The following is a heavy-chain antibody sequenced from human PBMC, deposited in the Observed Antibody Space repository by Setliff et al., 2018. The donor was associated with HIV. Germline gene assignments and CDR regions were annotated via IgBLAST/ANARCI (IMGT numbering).Heavy chain of an antibody. D-gene: IGHD2-2*02. CDR3: ARGTIRDAFDI. Sequence: SETLSLTCTVSGGSISSYYWSWIRQPPGKGLEWIGYIYYSGSTNYNPSLKSRVTISVDTSKNQFSLKLSSVTAADTAVYYCARGTIRDAFDIWGQGTVVTVSS. CDR2: IYYSGST. J-gene: IGHJ3*02. V-gene: IGHV4-59*08. CDR1: GGSISSYY.